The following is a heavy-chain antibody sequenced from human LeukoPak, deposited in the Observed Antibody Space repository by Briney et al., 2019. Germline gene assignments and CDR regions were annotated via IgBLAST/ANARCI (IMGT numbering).Heavy chain of an antibody. CDR2: INPNSGGT. D-gene: IGHD6-19*01. CDR1: GYTFTCYY. CDR3: AREDSSGWYGRSGAFDI. J-gene: IGHJ3*02. V-gene: IGHV1-2*04. Sequence: ASVTVSCTASGYTFTCYYMHWVRQAPGQGLGWMGWINPNSGGTNYAQKFQGWVTMTRDTSISTAYMELSRLRSDDTAVYYCAREDSSGWYGRSGAFDIWGQGTMVTVSS.